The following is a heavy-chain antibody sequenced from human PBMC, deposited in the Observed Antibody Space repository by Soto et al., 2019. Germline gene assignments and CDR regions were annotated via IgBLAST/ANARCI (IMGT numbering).Heavy chain of an antibody. CDR2: IKSKTDGGTT. V-gene: IGHV3-15*07. J-gene: IGHJ6*02. CDR1: GFTFSNAW. CDR3: TTDPGWEAAARYYYYYGMDV. D-gene: IGHD6-25*01. Sequence: GGSLRLSCAASGFTFSNAWMNWVRQAPGKGLEWVGRIKSKTDGGTTDYAAPVKGRFTISRDDSKNTLYLQMNSLKTEDTAVYYCTTDPGWEAAARYYYYYGMDVWGQGTTVTVSS.